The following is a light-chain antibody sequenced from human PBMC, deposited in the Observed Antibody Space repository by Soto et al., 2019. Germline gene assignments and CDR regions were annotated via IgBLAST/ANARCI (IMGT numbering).Light chain of an antibody. CDR2: EVS. V-gene: IGLV2-14*01. CDR3: SSYSSSTVRYV. J-gene: IGLJ1*01. Sequence: QSVLTQPASVSGSPGQSITMSCTGTSSDVGSYDFVSWYQKHPGKAPKLLIYEVSNRPSGVSARFSGSKSDNTASLTISGLQAADEADYFCSSYSSSTVRYVFGSGTKVTVL. CDR1: SSDVGSYDF.